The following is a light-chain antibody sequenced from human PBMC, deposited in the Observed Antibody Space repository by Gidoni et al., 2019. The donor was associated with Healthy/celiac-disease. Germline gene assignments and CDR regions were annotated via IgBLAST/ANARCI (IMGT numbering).Light chain of an antibody. J-gene: IGLJ1*01. V-gene: IGLV2-8*01. Sequence: QSALTQPPSASGSRGQSVTISCTGTSIDVGVYNYVSWYQQHPGKAPKLMIYEVSKRPSGVPDRFSGSKSGNTASLTVSGLQAEDEADYYCSSYAGSNVYVFGTGTKVTVL. CDR3: SSYAGSNVYV. CDR2: EVS. CDR1: SIDVGVYNY.